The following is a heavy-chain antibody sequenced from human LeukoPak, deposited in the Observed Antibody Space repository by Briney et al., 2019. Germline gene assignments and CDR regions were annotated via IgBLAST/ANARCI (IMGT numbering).Heavy chain of an antibody. CDR1: GGSISSYY. CDR2: IYYSGST. V-gene: IGHV4-59*12. D-gene: IGHD6-13*01. Sequence: SETLSLTCTVSGGSISSYYWSWIRQPPGKGLVWIGYIYYSGSTNYNPSLKSRVTISVDTSKNQFSLKLSSVTAADTAVYYCARLPPYSSSWYFDYWGQGTLVAVPS. CDR3: ARLPPYSSSWYFDY. J-gene: IGHJ4*02.